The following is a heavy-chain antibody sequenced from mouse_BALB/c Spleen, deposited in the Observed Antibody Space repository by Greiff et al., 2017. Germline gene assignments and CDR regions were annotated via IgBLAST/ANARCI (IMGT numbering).Heavy chain of an antibody. Sequence: DLVKPGASVKLSCKASGYTFTSYWINWIKQRPGQGLEWIGRIAPGSGSTYYNEMFKGKATLTVDTSSSTAYIQLSSLSSEDSAVYFCARYYFDFHWHFDVWGAGTTVTVSS. V-gene: IGHV1S41*01. CDR3: ARYYFDFHWHFDV. D-gene: IGHD1-1*01. CDR2: IAPGSGST. CDR1: GYTFTSYW. J-gene: IGHJ1*01.